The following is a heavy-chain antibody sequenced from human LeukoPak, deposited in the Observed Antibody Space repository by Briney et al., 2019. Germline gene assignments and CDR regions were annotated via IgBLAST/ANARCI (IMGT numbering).Heavy chain of an antibody. CDR1: RFTFDDYA. D-gene: IGHD3-22*01. CDR3: AKALRDSSGFYIYYGMDV. CDR2: ITWNSRIV. Sequence: GRSLRLSCAASRFTFDDYAMYWVRQAPGKGLEWVSGITWNSRIVAYADSVKGRFTISRDNAKNSLYLQMNSLRAEDTALYYCAKALRDSSGFYIYYGMDVWGQGTTVTVAS. J-gene: IGHJ6*02. V-gene: IGHV3-9*01.